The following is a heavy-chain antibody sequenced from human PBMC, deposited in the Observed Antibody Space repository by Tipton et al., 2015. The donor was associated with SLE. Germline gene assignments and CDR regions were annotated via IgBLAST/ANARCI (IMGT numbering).Heavy chain of an antibody. Sequence: TLSLTCTVSGVSISSGGHYWSWLRQLPGKGLEWIGYLYYSGNTEYNPSLESRVTISGDTSKNQVSLRLSSVTAADTAVYYCASRGRWEQPEDYWGQGTLVTVSS. J-gene: IGHJ4*02. CDR2: LYYSGNT. CDR1: GVSISSGGHY. V-gene: IGHV4-31*03. D-gene: IGHD1-26*01. CDR3: ASRGRWEQPEDY.